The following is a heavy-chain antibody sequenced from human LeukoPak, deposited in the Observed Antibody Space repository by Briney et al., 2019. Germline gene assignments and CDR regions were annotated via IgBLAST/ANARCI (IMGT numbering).Heavy chain of an antibody. Sequence: WRSLRLSCTASGFTFSRYWMYWVSQDPGNGLVWVSTISSDGSDTTYADSVKGRLTISRDNAKNTLYLQMNSLRAEDTAVYYCASLTSTGSSFDIWGQGTMVTVSS. V-gene: IGHV3-74*01. D-gene: IGHD2-2*01. CDR3: ASLTSTGSSFDI. CDR1: GFTFSRYW. CDR2: ISSDGSDT. J-gene: IGHJ3*02.